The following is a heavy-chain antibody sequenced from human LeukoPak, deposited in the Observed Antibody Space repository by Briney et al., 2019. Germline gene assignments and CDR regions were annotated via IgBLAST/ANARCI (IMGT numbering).Heavy chain of an antibody. J-gene: IGHJ4*02. CDR3: ARDYRVGANPPFDY. D-gene: IGHD1-26*01. CDR2: ISYDGSNK. V-gene: IGHV3-30*04. CDR1: GFTFSSYA. Sequence: GGSLRLSWAASGFTFSSYAMHWVRQAPGKGLEWVAVISYDGSNKYYADSVKGRFTISRDNSKNTLYLQMNSLRAEDTAVYYCARDYRVGANPPFDYWGQGTLVTVSS.